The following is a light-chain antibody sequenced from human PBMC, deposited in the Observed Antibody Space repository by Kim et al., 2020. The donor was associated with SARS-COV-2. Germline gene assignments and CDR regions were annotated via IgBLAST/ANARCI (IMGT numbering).Light chain of an antibody. CDR1: NIASKS. J-gene: IGLJ3*02. Sequence: APGKTAKSPCWGNNIASKSVQWYQQKPGQPPVLVIYYDSDRHSGIPERFSGSNSGNTATLTISRVEAGDEADYYCQVWDSSSDHPVFGGGTQLTVL. CDR2: YDS. CDR3: QVWDSSSDHPV. V-gene: IGLV3-21*04.